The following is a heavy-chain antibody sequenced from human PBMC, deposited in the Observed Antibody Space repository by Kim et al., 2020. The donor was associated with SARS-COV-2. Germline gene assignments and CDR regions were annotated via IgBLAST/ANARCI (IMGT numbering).Heavy chain of an antibody. CDR3: ARATALNSSSWYGGWYYYYYYKDV. V-gene: IGHV1-8*01. CDR1: GYTFTSYH. D-gene: IGHD6-13*01. CDR2: MNPNSGNT. J-gene: IGHJ6*03. Sequence: ASVKVSCKASGYTFTSYHINWVRQATGQGLEWMGWMNPNSGNTGYAQKFQGRVTMTRNTSINTAYMELSSLRSEDTAVYYCARATALNSSSWYGGWYYYYYYKDVWGKGTTVTVSS.